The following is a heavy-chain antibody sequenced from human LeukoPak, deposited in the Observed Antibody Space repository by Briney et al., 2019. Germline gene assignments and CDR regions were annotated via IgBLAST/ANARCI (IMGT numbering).Heavy chain of an antibody. D-gene: IGHD6-19*01. Sequence: GGSLRLSCAASGFTFSSYAMSWVRQAPGKGLEWVSAISGSGGSTYYADSVKGRFTISRDNSKNTLYLHMNSLRAEDTALYYCAKDRVPGQWLVLFDYWGQGTLVTVSS. J-gene: IGHJ4*02. CDR3: AKDRVPGQWLVLFDY. CDR2: ISGSGGST. V-gene: IGHV3-23*01. CDR1: GFTFSSYA.